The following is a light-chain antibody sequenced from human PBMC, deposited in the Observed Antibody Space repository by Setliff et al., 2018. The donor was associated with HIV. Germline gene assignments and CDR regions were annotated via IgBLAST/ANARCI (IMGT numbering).Light chain of an antibody. V-gene: IGLV2-14*01. J-gene: IGLJ1*01. Sequence: QSVLTQPASVSGSPGQSITISCTGSSNDVGDYQSVSWYQQHPGEVPELIIYDVTKRPSGVSNRFSASKSGNTASLTISGLQTEDEADYYCSSYTSNNLYVFGTGTKVTVL. CDR1: SNDVGDYQS. CDR2: DVT. CDR3: SSYTSNNLYV.